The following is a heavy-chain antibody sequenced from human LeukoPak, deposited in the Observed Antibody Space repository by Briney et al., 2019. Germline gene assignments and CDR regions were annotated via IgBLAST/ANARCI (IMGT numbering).Heavy chain of an antibody. CDR3: AGLGRSFLEWPFDY. CDR1: GGSISSYY. Sequence: SETLSLTCTVSGGSISSYYWSWIRQPPGKGLEWIGYIYYSGSTNYNPSLKSRVTISVDTSKNQFSLKLSSVTAADTAVYYCAGLGRSFLEWPFDYWGQGTLVTVSS. D-gene: IGHD3-3*01. V-gene: IGHV4-59*01. CDR2: IYYSGST. J-gene: IGHJ4*02.